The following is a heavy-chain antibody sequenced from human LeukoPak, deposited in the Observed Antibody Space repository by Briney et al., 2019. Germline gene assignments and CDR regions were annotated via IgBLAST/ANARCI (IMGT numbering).Heavy chain of an antibody. CDR2: IYHSGST. Sequence: PSETLSLTCAVSGGSISSSNWWSLVRQPPGKGLEWIGEIYHSGSTNYNPSLKSRVTISVDKSKNQFSLKLSSVTAADTAVYYCASKARADSSGYYYVFDYWGQGTLVTVSS. V-gene: IGHV4-4*02. D-gene: IGHD3-22*01. J-gene: IGHJ4*02. CDR1: GGSISSSNW. CDR3: ASKARADSSGYYYVFDY.